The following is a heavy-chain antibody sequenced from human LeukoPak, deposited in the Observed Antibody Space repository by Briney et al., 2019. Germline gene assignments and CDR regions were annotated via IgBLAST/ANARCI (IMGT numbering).Heavy chain of an antibody. D-gene: IGHD5-18*01. V-gene: IGHV4-34*01. CDR3: ARPNARIRGYSYGLREYFDY. CDR1: GFTLSDNY. Sequence: PGGSLRLSCAASGFTLSDNYMTWIRQPPGKGLEWIGEINHSGSTNYNPSLKSRVTISVDTSKNQFSLKLSSVTAADTAVYYCARPNARIRGYSYGLREYFDYWGQGTLVTVSS. J-gene: IGHJ4*02. CDR2: INHSGST.